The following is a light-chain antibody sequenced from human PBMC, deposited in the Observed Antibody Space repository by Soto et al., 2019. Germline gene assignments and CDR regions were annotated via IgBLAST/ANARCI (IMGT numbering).Light chain of an antibody. Sequence: QSALTQPASVSGSPGQSITISCNGTSSDVGGYNYVSWYQQHPGKAPKLMMYEVSNRPSGVSNRFSGSKSGNTASLIISGLQSEDEAEYYCNSYTSSSTFVFGTGTKLTVL. CDR1: SSDVGGYNY. V-gene: IGLV2-14*01. J-gene: IGLJ1*01. CDR3: NSYTSSSTFV. CDR2: EVS.